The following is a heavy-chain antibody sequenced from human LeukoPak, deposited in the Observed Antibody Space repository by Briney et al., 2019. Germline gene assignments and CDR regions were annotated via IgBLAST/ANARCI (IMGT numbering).Heavy chain of an antibody. V-gene: IGHV4-59*01. CDR2: ISYTEGT. CDR3: ATTAAPYYYYGMDV. Sequence: SETLSLTCTVSGGSISDYYWSWIRQPPGKGLEWIGYISYTEGTNYNPSLESRVTISVDTSKNQFSLKLSSVTAEDTAVYYCATTAAPYYYYGMDVWGQGTTVTVSS. J-gene: IGHJ6*02. CDR1: GGSISDYY.